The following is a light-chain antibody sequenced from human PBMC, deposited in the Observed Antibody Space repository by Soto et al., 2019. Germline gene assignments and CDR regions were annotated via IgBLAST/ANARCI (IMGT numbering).Light chain of an antibody. Sequence: EIVMTQSPATLSVSPGERDTLSCRASQSVSSNLAWYQQTPGQAPRLLIYGASTRATGIPARLSGSGSGTEFTLTISSLQSEYFAVYYCQQDNNWPWTCGPGTKVEIK. CDR3: QQDNNWPWT. CDR1: QSVSSN. V-gene: IGKV3-15*01. J-gene: IGKJ1*01. CDR2: GAS.